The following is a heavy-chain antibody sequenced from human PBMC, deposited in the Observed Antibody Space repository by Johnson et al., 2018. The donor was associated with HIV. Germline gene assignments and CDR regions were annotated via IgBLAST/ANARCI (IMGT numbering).Heavy chain of an antibody. D-gene: IGHD3-22*01. CDR1: GFTFSSYA. CDR3: AILPDYYDSSGYYHDDAFDI. J-gene: IGHJ3*02. CDR2: ISGSGGST. Sequence: VQLVESGGGLVQPGGSLRLSCAASGFTFSSYAMSWVRQAPGKGLEWVSAISGSGGSTYYADSVKGRFTISRDNSKNTLYLQMNSLRAEDTAVYYCAILPDYYDSSGYYHDDAFDIWGQGTMVTVSS. V-gene: IGHV3-23*04.